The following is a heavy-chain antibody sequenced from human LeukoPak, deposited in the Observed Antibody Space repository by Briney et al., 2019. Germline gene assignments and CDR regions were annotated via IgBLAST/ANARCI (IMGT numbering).Heavy chain of an antibody. CDR1: GFTFSSYA. D-gene: IGHD2-2*01. Sequence: PGGSLRLSCAASGFTFSSYAMNWVRQAPGKGLEWVSTISGSSTNTYYVDSVKGRFAISRDDSKNILYLHMNSLRAEDTAVYYCAKATSEFSSRCPGYWGQGTMVIVSS. CDR2: ISGSSTNT. CDR3: AKATSEFSSRCPGY. V-gene: IGHV3-23*01. J-gene: IGHJ3*01.